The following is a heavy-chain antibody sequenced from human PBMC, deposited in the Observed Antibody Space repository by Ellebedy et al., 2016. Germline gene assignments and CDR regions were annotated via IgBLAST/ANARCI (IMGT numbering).Heavy chain of an antibody. J-gene: IGHJ4*02. CDR1: GYSFTSYW. CDR2: IYPGDSDT. CDR3: AGLQMSNYFDY. D-gene: IGHD6-6*01. V-gene: IGHV5-51*01. Sequence: GESLKISCKASGYSFTSYWIAWVRQMPGKGLEWMGIIYPGDSDTRYSPSFQGQVTISADKSISTAYLQSSSLKASDTAIYYCAGLQMSNYFDYWGQGTLVTVSS.